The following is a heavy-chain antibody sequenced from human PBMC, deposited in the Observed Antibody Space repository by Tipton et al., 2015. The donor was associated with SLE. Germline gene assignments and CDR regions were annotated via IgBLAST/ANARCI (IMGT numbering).Heavy chain of an antibody. CDR2: LYYSGST. D-gene: IGHD6-19*01. Sequence: TLSLTCTVSGGSISSGGYYWSWIRQHPGKGLEWIGYLYYSGSTYYNPSLKSRVTISVDTSKNQFSLKLSSVTAADTAVYYCARSYSSGWFFDYWGQGTLVTVSS. V-gene: IGHV4-31*03. CDR3: ARSYSSGWFFDY. J-gene: IGHJ4*02. CDR1: GGSISSGGYY.